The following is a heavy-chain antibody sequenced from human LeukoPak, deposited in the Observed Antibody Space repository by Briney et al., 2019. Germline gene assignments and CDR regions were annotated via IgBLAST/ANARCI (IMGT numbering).Heavy chain of an antibody. CDR2: ISAYNGNT. D-gene: IGHD5-12*01. CDR1: GYTFTSYG. CDR3: ARGQYSGYDYTPFDY. V-gene: IGHV1-18*01. J-gene: IGHJ4*02. Sequence: ASVRVSFKASGYTFTSYGISWVRQAPGQGLEWMGWISAYNGNTNYAQKVQGRVTMTTDTSTSTAYMELRSLRSDDTAVYYCARGQYSGYDYTPFDYWGQGTLVTVSS.